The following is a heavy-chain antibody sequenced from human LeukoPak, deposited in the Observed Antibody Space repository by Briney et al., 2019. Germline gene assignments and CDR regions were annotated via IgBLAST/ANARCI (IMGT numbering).Heavy chain of an antibody. CDR3: ARSLDYYDSSGYYYYFDY. J-gene: IGHJ4*02. CDR1: GGTFSSYA. V-gene: IGHV1-69*05. Sequence: SVKVSCKASGGTFSSYAISWVRQAPGQGLEWMGGIIPIFGTANYAQKFQGRVTITTDESTSTAYMELSSLRSEDTAVYYCARSLDYYDSSGYYYYFDYWGQGALVTVSS. CDR2: IIPIFGTA. D-gene: IGHD3-22*01.